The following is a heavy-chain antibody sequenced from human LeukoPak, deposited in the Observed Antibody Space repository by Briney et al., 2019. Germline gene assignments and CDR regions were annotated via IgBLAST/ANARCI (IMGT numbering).Heavy chain of an antibody. D-gene: IGHD1-26*01. V-gene: IGHV1-8*01. CDR2: MNPNSGNT. CDR1: GYTFTSYD. Sequence: ASVKVSCKASGYTFTSYDINWVRQATGQGLEWMGWMNPNSGNTGYAQKFQGRVTMTRSTSISTAYMELSSLRSEDTAVYYCASFKTGDNSGSPSGGDYWGQGTLVTVSS. CDR3: ASFKTGDNSGSPSGGDY. J-gene: IGHJ4*02.